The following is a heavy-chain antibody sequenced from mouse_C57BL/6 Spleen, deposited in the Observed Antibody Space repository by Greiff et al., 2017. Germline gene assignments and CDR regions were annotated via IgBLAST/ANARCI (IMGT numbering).Heavy chain of an antibody. Sequence: QVQLQQPGAELVKPGASVKLSCKASGYTFTSYWMHWVKQRPGQGLEWIGMIHPYSGSTNYNEKFKGKATLTVDKSSSTAYMQLSSLTSEDSAVYDCARPLTADGDFGGWGTGTTVTVS. CDR3: ARPLTADGDFGG. CDR2: IHPYSGST. D-gene: IGHD1-2*01. CDR1: GYTFTSYW. V-gene: IGHV1-64*01. J-gene: IGHJ1*03.